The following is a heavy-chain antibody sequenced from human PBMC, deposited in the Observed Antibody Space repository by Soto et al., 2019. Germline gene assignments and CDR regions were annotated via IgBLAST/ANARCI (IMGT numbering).Heavy chain of an antibody. CDR3: ARGGGTDYFDY. V-gene: IGHV1-46*01. CDR1: GYTFTHYY. J-gene: IGHJ4*01. Sequence: ASVKVSCKAPGYTFTHYYTHWVRQAPGQGLEWMGIINPSSGSATYAQKFQDRVSMTRDTSTSTFYLDVSSLKFDDTAVYYCARGGGTDYFDYWG. CDR2: INPSSGSA. D-gene: IGHD2-8*02.